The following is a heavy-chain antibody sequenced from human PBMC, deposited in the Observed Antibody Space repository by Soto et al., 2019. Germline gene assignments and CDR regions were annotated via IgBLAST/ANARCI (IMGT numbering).Heavy chain of an antibody. CDR1: AYTFTSYA. CDR3: ARDGTSRAHWFDP. CDR2: INAGNGNT. D-gene: IGHD2-2*01. J-gene: IGHJ5*02. V-gene: IGHV1-3*01. Sequence: ASVKVSCKASAYTFTSYAMHWVRQAPGQRLEWMGWINAGNGNTKYSQKFQGRVTITRDTSASTAYMELSSLRSEDTAVYYCARDGTSRAHWFDPWGQGTLVTVSS.